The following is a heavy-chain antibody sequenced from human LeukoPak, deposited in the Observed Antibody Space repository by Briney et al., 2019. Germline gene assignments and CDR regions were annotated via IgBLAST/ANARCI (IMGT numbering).Heavy chain of an antibody. J-gene: IGHJ6*02. CDR3: AREVIGELPSPYYYYYYGLDV. CDR2: IYADGST. CDR1: GFTFSSYW. V-gene: IGHV3-53*01. Sequence: GGSLRLSCAASGFTFSSYWMSWVRQVPGKGLEWVSTIYADGSTYYADSVKGRFTISRDNFKSAVFLQMNSLRADDTAVYYCAREVIGELPSPYYYYYYGLDVWGQGTTVTVS. D-gene: IGHD3-10*01.